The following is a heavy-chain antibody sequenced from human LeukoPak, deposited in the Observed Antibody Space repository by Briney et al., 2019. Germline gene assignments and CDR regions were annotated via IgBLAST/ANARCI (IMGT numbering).Heavy chain of an antibody. J-gene: IGHJ4*02. CDR2: ISGSSSTM. Sequence: PGGSLRLSCTVSGFIFSRYSMNWVRQAPGKGLEWVSYISGSSSTMYYADSVKGRFTISRDNAKNSLYLQMNSLRAEDTAVYYCAREVDYWGQGTLVTVSS. V-gene: IGHV3-48*04. CDR1: GFIFSRYS. CDR3: AREVDY.